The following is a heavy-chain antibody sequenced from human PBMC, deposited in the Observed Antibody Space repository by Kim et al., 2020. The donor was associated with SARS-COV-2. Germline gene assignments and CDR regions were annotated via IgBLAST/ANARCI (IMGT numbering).Heavy chain of an antibody. J-gene: IGHJ6*02. CDR3: TTDLLGTSHSYYYYGMDV. D-gene: IGHD2-2*01. V-gene: IGHV3-15*01. CDR1: GFTFSNAW. Sequence: GGSLRLSCAASGFTFSNAWMSWVRQAPGKGLEWVGRIKSKTDGGTTDYAAPVKGRFTISRDDSKNTLYLQMNSLKTEDTAVYYCTTDLLGTSHSYYYYGMDVWGQGTTVTVSS. CDR2: IKSKTDGGTT.